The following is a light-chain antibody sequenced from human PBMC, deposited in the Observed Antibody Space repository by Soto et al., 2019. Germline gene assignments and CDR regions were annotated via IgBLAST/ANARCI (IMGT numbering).Light chain of an antibody. CDR3: QQYNDRPRT. V-gene: IGKV3-15*01. CDR2: DAS. CDR1: QSVTSN. Sequence: EIVMTQSPATLSVSPGERATLSCRSRQSVTSNVAWYQQKPGQAPRLLIYDASTRATGLPARFSGSGSGTEFTLTISSLQSEDFAVYYCQQYNDRPRTFGQGTNVEIK. J-gene: IGKJ1*01.